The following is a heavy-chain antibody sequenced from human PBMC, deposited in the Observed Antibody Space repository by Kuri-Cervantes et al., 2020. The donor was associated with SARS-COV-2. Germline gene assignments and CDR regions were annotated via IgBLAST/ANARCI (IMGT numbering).Heavy chain of an antibody. V-gene: IGHV4-34*01. D-gene: IGHD1-26*01. CDR3: AAIGWDDFDY. J-gene: IGHJ4*02. CDR1: GESFSGYY. Sequence: SQTLSLTCAVYGESFSGYYWSWIRQPPGKGLEWIGEINHSGSTNYNPSLKSRVTISVDKSKNQFSLKLSSVTAADTAVYYCAAIGWDDFDYWGQGTLVTVSS. CDR2: INHSGST.